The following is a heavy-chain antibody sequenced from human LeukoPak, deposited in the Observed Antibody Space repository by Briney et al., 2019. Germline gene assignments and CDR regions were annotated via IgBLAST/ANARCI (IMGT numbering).Heavy chain of an antibody. D-gene: IGHD3-10*01. V-gene: IGHV1-2*02. CDR1: GYTFTGYY. CDR3: ARAMSGELLFSYFDY. J-gene: IGHJ4*02. CDR2: INPNSGGT. Sequence: ASVKVSCKASGYTFTGYYMHWVRQAPGQGLEWMGWINPNSGGTNYAQKFQGRVTMTRDTSISTAYMELSRLRSDDTAVYYCARAMSGELLFSYFDYWGQGTLVTVSS.